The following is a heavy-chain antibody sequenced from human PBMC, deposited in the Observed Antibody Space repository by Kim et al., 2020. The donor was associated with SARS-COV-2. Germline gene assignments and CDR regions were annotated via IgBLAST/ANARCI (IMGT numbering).Heavy chain of an antibody. D-gene: IGHD2-8*01. CDR2: ISGSNGAT. J-gene: IGHJ4*02. V-gene: IGHV1-18*01. CDR3: ARAHYSTNSPFFY. CDR1: GYTFSNYG. Sequence: ASVKVSCKASGYTFSNYGISWVRLAPGQGLEWMGWISGSNGATKYAQKFQGRVTMTTDTSADTAYMELRSLRSDDTALYYCARAHYSTNSPFFYWGQGNLVTVSS.